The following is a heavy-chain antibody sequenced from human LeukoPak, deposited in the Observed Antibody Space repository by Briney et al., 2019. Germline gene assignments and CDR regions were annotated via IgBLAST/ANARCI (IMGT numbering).Heavy chain of an antibody. Sequence: SETLSLTCAVNGGSFSGYYWSWIRQPPGKGLEWIGEINHSGSTNYNPSLKSRVTISVDTSKNQFSLKLSSVTAADTAVYYCARDLYYYGSGSYYSYWGQGTLVTVSS. CDR3: ARDLYYYGSGSYYSY. V-gene: IGHV4-34*01. CDR1: GGSFSGYY. D-gene: IGHD3-10*01. CDR2: INHSGST. J-gene: IGHJ4*02.